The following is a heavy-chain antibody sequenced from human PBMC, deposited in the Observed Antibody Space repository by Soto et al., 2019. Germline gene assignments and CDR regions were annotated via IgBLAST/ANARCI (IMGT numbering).Heavy chain of an antibody. CDR3: ARRVQLERRGYYYYYGMDV. V-gene: IGHV4-30-4*01. CDR1: GGSISSGDYY. Sequence: QVQLQESGPGLVKPSQTLSLTCTVSGGSISSGDYYWSWSRQPPGKGLEWIGYIYYSGSTYYNPSLKSRVTISVDTSKNQFSLKLSSVTAADTAVYYCARRVQLERRGYYYYYGMDVWGQGTTVTVSS. J-gene: IGHJ6*02. D-gene: IGHD1-1*01. CDR2: IYYSGST.